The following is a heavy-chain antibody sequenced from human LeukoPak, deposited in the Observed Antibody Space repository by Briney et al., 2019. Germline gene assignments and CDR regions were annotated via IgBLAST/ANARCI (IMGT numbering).Heavy chain of an antibody. V-gene: IGHV1-69*05. D-gene: IGHD2-2*01. J-gene: IGHJ5*02. CDR2: IIPIFGTA. CDR1: GGTFSSYA. Sequence: VKVSCKASGGTFSSYATSWVRQAPGQGLEWMGGIIPIFGTANYAQKFQGRVTITTDESTSTAYMELSSLRSGDTAVYYCARGPLLYTWFDPWGQGTLVTVSS. CDR3: ARGPLLYTWFDP.